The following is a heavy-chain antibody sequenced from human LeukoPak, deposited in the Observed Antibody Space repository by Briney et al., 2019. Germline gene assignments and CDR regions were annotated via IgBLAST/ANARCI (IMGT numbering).Heavy chain of an antibody. Sequence: MTSETLSLTCNVSGYSISSGYYWSWIRQPPGKGLEWIGYIYYSGSTNYNPSLKSRVTISVDTSKNQFSLKLSSVTAADTAVYYCARGDGTYYYYYYMDVWGKGTTVTVSS. CDR1: GYSISSGYY. CDR2: IYYSGST. J-gene: IGHJ6*03. CDR3: ARGDGTYYYYYYMDV. D-gene: IGHD3-16*01. V-gene: IGHV4-61*01.